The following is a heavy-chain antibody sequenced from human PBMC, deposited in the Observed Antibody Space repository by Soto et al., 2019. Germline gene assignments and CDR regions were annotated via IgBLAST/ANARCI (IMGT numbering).Heavy chain of an antibody. CDR1: GFTFSSYA. CDR2: ISGSGGST. Sequence: EVQLLESGGGLVQPGGSLRLSCAASGFTFSSYAMSWVRQAPGKGLEWVSAISGSGGSTYYADSVKGRFTITRDNSKHTLYLQMNSQRAEDTAVYYCAKEWAGQVGGVIVRNAFDIWGQGTMGTVSS. CDR3: AKEWAGQVGGVIVRNAFDI. J-gene: IGHJ3*02. D-gene: IGHD3-16*02. V-gene: IGHV3-23*01.